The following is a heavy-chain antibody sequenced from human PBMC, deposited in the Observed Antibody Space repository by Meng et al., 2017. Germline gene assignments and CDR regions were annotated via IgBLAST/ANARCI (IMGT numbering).Heavy chain of an antibody. D-gene: IGHD3-22*01. V-gene: IGHV3-23*01. CDR1: GFTFSSDG. J-gene: IGHJ4*02. Sequence: GESLKISCAASGFTFSSDGMTWVRQTPGKGLEWVSAISGSGSSTYYADSVKGRFTISRDNSKNMLFLQMNSLRGEDTAIYYCAKNSVSSGYHYRDWGQGTLVTVSS. CDR2: ISGSGSST. CDR3: AKNSVSSGYHYRD.